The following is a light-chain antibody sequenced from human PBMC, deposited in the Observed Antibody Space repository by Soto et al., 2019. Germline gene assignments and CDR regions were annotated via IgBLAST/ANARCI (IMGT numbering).Light chain of an antibody. Sequence: QSALTQPASVSGSPGQSITISCTGASSDIGGYNHVSWYQQHPGKAPKLIIYNVSHRPSGVSTRFSGSKYGNTASLIIAGLQAEDEADYFCSSYPNTSPHVIFGGGTKVTVL. J-gene: IGLJ2*01. CDR3: SSYPNTSPHVI. V-gene: IGLV2-14*03. CDR2: NVS. CDR1: SSDIGGYNH.